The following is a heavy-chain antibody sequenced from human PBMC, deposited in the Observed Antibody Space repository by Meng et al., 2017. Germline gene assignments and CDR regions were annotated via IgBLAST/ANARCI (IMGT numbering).Heavy chain of an antibody. CDR3: AVVYCYYAWIPKRWFDP. CDR2: IIPIFDTA. D-gene: IGHD4-11*01. J-gene: IGHJ5*02. CDR1: DTACGTYL. V-gene: IGHV1-69*01. Sequence: LLSLVRTVKIRGAFVQTRCYVSDTACGTYLIIVVQQAPRQGRDSMKGIIPIFDTADYGHKLQCTVTITADESTSTAYTELSSLRSENTAVYYCAVVYCYYAWIPKRWFDPWGQGTLVTVSS.